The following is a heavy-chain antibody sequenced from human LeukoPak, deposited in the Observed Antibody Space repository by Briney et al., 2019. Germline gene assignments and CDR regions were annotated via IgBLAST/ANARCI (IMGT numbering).Heavy chain of an antibody. CDR2: IHHGVNT. V-gene: IGHV4-38-2*02. J-gene: IGHJ4*02. CDR3: ARDRDDSTNYTPYYFDY. CDR1: GYSITSNYY. D-gene: IGHD2-8*01. Sequence: SETLSLTCAVSGYSITSNYYWSWIRQPPGRGLEWIGSIHHGVNTFYNPSLKSRVIISVDTSNNHFSLRLTSVTAADTAVYYCARDRDDSTNYTPYYFDYWGQGALVPVSS.